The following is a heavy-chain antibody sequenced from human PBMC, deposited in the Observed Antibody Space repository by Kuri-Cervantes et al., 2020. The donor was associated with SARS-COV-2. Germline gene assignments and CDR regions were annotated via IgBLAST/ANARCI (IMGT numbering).Heavy chain of an antibody. V-gene: IGHV4-61*05. CDR3: ARLHISAFDI. Sequence: SETLSLTCTVSGGSISSSSYYWGWIRQPPGKGLEWIGYIYYTGSTNYNPSLKSRVTISVDTSKMQFSLKLSSVTAADTAVYYCARLHISAFDIWGQGTMVTVSS. CDR2: IYYTGST. CDR1: GGSISSSSYY. D-gene: IGHD2-21*01. J-gene: IGHJ3*02.